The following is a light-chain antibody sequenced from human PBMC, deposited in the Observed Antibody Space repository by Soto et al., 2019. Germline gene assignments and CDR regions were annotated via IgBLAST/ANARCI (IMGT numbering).Light chain of an antibody. J-gene: IGKJ3*01. CDR1: QDIGTW. Sequence: DIQLTQSPSSVSASVGDRVTITCRASQDIGTWLAWYQQKPGKAPKLLIYVASNLQSGVPSRFSGAGSGTDFNLTITSLQPEDFPTYHCQQAYSFPFTFGPETKVDF. CDR3: QQAYSFPFT. CDR2: VAS. V-gene: IGKV1-12*01.